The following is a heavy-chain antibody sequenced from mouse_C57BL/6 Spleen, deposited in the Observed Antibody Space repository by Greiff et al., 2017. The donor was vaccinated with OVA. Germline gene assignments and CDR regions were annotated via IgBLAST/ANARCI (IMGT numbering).Heavy chain of an antibody. CDR2: IRLKSDNYAT. Sequence: EVKLMESGGGLVQPGGSMKLSCVASGFTFSNYWMNWVRQSPEKGLEWVAQIRLKSDNYATHYAESVKGRFTISRDDSKSSVYLQMNNLRAEDTGIYYCTGYSNWSYFDYWGQGTTLTVSS. J-gene: IGHJ2*01. CDR3: TGYSNWSYFDY. CDR1: GFTFSNYW. V-gene: IGHV6-3*01. D-gene: IGHD2-5*01.